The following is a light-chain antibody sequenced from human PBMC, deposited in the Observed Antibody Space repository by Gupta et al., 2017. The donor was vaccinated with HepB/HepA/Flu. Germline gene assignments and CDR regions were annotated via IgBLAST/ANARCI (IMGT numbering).Light chain of an antibody. CDR3: QETYRAPPFT. V-gene: IGKV1-39*01. CDR1: QSINDY. CDR2: AAS. Sequence: IQMTQSPSSLPASVGDRVTITCRASQSINDYLNWYQQKPGEAPKLLIYAASNLQSGVPSRFSASASGTDFTLTISGLQPEDFAIYYCQETYRAPPFTFGQGTKLEI. J-gene: IGKJ2*01.